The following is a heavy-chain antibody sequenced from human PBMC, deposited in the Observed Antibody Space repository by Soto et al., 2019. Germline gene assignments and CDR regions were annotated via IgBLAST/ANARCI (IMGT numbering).Heavy chain of an antibody. CDR1: GFTFSSYW. J-gene: IGHJ4*02. CDR3: PRERGYCSSTSCYIADY. Sequence: GGSLRLSCAASGFTFSSYWMSWVRQAPGKGLEWVANIKQDGSEKYYVDSVKGRFTISRDNAKNSLYLQMNSLRAEDTAVYYCPRERGYCSSTSCYIADYWGQGTLVTVSS. V-gene: IGHV3-7*03. D-gene: IGHD2-2*02. CDR2: IKQDGSEK.